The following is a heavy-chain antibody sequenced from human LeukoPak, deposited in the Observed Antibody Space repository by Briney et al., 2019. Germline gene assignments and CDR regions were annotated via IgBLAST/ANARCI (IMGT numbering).Heavy chain of an antibody. Sequence: GASVKVSCKASGYTFTGYYMHWVRQAPGQGLEWMGWINPNSGGTNYAQKFQGRVTMTRDTSISTAYMELSRLRSDDTAVYYCAREGSSWTLSYYYYMDVWGKGTTVTISS. J-gene: IGHJ6*03. CDR2: INPNSGGT. CDR1: GYTFTGYY. D-gene: IGHD6-13*01. V-gene: IGHV1-2*02. CDR3: AREGSSWTLSYYYYMDV.